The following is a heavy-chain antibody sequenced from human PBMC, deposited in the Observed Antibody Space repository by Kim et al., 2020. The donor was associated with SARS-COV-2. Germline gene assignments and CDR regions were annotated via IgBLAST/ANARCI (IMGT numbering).Heavy chain of an antibody. V-gene: IGHV3-21*01. CDR1: GFTFSSYS. Sequence: GGSLRLSCAASGFTFSSYSMNWVRQAPGKGLEWVSSISSSSSYIYYADSVKGRFTISRDNAKNSLYLQMNSLRAEDTAVYYCARIGYCSGGSCYSGYYYYYGMDVWGQGTTVTVSS. D-gene: IGHD2-15*01. CDR3: ARIGYCSGGSCYSGYYYYYGMDV. CDR2: ISSSSSYI. J-gene: IGHJ6*02.